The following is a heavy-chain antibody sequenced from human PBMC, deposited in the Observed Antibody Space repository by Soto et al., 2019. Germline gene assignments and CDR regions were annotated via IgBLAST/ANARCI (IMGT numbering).Heavy chain of an antibody. V-gene: IGHV1-24*01. D-gene: IGHD1-26*01. CDR3: ATGGVSYPKHRYYYYYYGMDV. CDR1: GYTLTELS. Sequence: GASVKVSCKVSGYTLTELSMHWVRQAPGKGLEWMGGFDPEDGETIYAQKFQGRVTMTEDTSTDTAYMELSSLRSEDTAVYYCATGGVSYPKHRYYYYYYGMDVWGQGTRVTVSS. J-gene: IGHJ6*02. CDR2: FDPEDGET.